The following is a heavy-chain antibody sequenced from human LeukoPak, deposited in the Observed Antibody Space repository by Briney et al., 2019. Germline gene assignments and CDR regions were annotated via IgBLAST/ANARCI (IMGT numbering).Heavy chain of an antibody. J-gene: IGHJ6*03. Sequence: GGSLRLSCAASGFTFSSYAMSWVRQAPGKGLEWVSAISGSGGSTYYADSVKGRFTISRDNSKSTLSLQMNSLRAEDTAVYYCAKGYYYHYYMDVWGKGTTVTVSS. CDR1: GFTFSSYA. CDR3: AKGYYYHYYMDV. V-gene: IGHV3-23*01. CDR2: ISGSGGST.